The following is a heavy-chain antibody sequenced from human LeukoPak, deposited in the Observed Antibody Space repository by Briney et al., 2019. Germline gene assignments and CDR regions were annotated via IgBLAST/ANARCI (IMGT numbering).Heavy chain of an antibody. V-gene: IGHV4-4*07. Sequence: SETLSLTCAVYGGSFSGYYWSWIRQPAGKGLEWIGRIYTSGSTNYNPSLKSRVTISVDTSKNQFSLKLSSVTAADTAVYYCARDSRHMVRDTGVYYYYMDVWGKGTTVTISS. CDR2: IYTSGST. D-gene: IGHD3-10*01. CDR1: GGSFSGYY. J-gene: IGHJ6*03. CDR3: ARDSRHMVRDTGVYYYYMDV.